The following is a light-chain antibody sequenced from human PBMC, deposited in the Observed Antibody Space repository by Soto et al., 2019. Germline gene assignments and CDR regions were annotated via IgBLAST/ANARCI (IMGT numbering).Light chain of an antibody. CDR3: NSYSRSSSV. CDR2: DVS. CDR1: SSGLTVYNF. J-gene: IGLJ1*01. Sequence: ALTQPASVSGSPGQSITIFCTGTSSGLTVYNFVSWYQHHPGKAPKLIIYDVSNRPSGVSNRFSGSKSGNTASLTISGLQAEDEADYYCNSYSRSSSVFGTGTKVTVL. V-gene: IGLV2-14*03.